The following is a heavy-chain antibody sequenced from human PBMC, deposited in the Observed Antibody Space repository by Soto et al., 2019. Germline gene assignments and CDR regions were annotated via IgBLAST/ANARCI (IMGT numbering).Heavy chain of an antibody. Sequence: QVQLEQSGAEVKKPGSSVKVSCKASGGTLSDHGVAWLRQAPGQGLEWMGGTIPVFNTAKYAQKFQGRVTVTADKLTNLAYRELSSLRSEDTAFYFCARGVYGSGNYYTGPSAFDIWGQGTMVIVSS. CDR3: ARGVYGSGNYYTGPSAFDI. D-gene: IGHD3-10*01. J-gene: IGHJ3*02. CDR1: GGTLSDHG. CDR2: TIPVFNTA. V-gene: IGHV1-69*06.